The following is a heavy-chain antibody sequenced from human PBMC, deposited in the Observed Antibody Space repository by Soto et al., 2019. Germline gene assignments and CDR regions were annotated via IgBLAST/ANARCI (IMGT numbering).Heavy chain of an antibody. CDR2: IYYSGST. CDR3: ARGPDAFDI. V-gene: IGHV4-59*01. CDR1: GGSISSYY. J-gene: IGHJ3*02. Sequence: SETLSLTCTVSGGSISSYYWSWIRQPPGKGLEWIGYIYYSGSTNYNPSLKSRVTISVDTSKNQFSLKLSSVTAADTAVYYCARGPDAFDIWGQGTMVTVSS.